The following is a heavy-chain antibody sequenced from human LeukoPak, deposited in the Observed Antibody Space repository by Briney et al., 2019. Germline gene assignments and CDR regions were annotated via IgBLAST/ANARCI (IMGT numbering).Heavy chain of an antibody. CDR1: GYTFSSYD. CDR3: ARVYSRRSSGYYYADY. V-gene: IGHV1-8*01. J-gene: IGHJ4*02. D-gene: IGHD3-22*01. Sequence: ASVKVSCKASGYTFSSYDINWVRQATVQGLEWMGWMNPNSGNTGYAQKFQGRVTMTRNTSINTAYMELSSLRSEDTAVYYCARVYSRRSSGYYYADYWGQGALVTVSS. CDR2: MNPNSGNT.